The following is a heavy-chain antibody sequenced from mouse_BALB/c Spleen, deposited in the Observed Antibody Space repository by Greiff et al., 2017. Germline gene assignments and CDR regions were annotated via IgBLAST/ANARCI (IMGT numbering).Heavy chain of an antibody. CDR3: ARSYGSSPWFAY. J-gene: IGHJ3*01. V-gene: IGHV3-8*02. Sequence: EVKLEESGPSLVKPSQTLSLTCSVTGDSITSGYWNWIRKFPGNKLEYMGYISYSGSTYYNPSLKSRISITRDTSKNQYYLQLNSVTTEDTATYYCARSYGSSPWFAYWGQGTLVTVSA. CDR2: ISYSGST. CDR1: GDSITSGY. D-gene: IGHD1-1*01.